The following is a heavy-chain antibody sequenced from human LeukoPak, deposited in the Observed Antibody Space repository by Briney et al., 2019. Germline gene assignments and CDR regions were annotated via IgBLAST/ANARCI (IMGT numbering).Heavy chain of an antibody. CDR1: GGSISSGGYY. J-gene: IGHJ6*02. Sequence: SETLSLTCTVSGGSISSGGYYWSWIRQHPGKGLEWIGYIYYSGSTYYNPSLKSRVTISVDTSKNQFSLKLSSVTAADTAVYYCARDRITMVRARSFYGMDVWGQGTTATVSS. CDR3: ARDRITMVRARSFYGMDV. V-gene: IGHV4-31*03. CDR2: IYYSGST. D-gene: IGHD3-10*01.